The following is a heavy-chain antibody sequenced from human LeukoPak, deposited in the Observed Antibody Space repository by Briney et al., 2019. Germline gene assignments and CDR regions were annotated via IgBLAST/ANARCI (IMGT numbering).Heavy chain of an antibody. CDR1: GFTFGDYA. V-gene: IGHV3-49*04. J-gene: IGHJ4*02. CDR3: TRAGGYDHD. CDR2: IRSKAYGGTT. Sequence: GGSLRLSCTASGFTFGDYAMSWVRQAPGKGLEWVGFIRSKAYGGTTEYAASVKGRFTISRDDSKSIAYLQMNSLKTEDTAVYYCTRAGGYDHDWGQGTLVTVSS. D-gene: IGHD5-12*01.